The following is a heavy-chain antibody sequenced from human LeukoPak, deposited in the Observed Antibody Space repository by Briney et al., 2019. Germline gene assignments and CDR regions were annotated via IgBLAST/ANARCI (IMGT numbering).Heavy chain of an antibody. J-gene: IGHJ4*02. D-gene: IGHD3-22*01. CDR1: GFTFSSYA. CDR2: VSGSGGST. Sequence: GGSLRLSCAASGFTFSSYAMSWVRQAPGKGLEWVSSVSGSGGSTYSADSVKGRFTISRDNSKNTLYVQMNSLRAEDTAIYYCANPAFSSGYRSDYWGQGTLVTVSS. V-gene: IGHV3-23*01. CDR3: ANPAFSSGYRSDY.